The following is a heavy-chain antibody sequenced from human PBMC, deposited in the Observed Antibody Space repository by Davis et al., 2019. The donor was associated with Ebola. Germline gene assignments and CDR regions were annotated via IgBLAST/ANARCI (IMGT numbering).Heavy chain of an antibody. J-gene: IGHJ6*02. CDR3: ARDLKQPPPSYYYGMDV. CDR1: GLTFGDYA. Sequence: GGSLRLSCTASGLTFGDYAMNWVRRAPGKGLEWVGFIRSKAYGGKAQYAASVKGRFTISRDDSKSIVYLQMNGLKTEDTAVYYCARDLKQPPPSYYYGMDVWGQGTTVTVSS. V-gene: IGHV3-49*04. D-gene: IGHD6-13*01. CDR2: IRSKAYGGKA.